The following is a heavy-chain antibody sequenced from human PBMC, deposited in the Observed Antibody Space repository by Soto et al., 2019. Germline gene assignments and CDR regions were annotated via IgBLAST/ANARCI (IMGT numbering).Heavy chain of an antibody. D-gene: IGHD3-3*01. CDR1: GFTFSSYE. Sequence: VVSLRLSCAASGFTFSSYEMNWVRQAPGKGLEWVSYISSSGSTIYYADPVKGRFTISRDNAKNSLYLQMNSLRAEDTAVYYCARLKNDFVYFDYWGQGTLVTVSS. V-gene: IGHV3-48*03. CDR3: ARLKNDFVYFDY. CDR2: ISSSGSTI. J-gene: IGHJ4*02.